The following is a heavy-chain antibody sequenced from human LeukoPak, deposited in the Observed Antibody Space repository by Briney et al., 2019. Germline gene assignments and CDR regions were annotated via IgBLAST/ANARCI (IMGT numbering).Heavy chain of an antibody. CDR3: ARSASRYFDWFDY. J-gene: IGHJ4*02. Sequence: GESLKISCKGSGYSFTNYWIGWVRQMPGKGLEWMGIIYPGDSDTRYIPSFQGQVTISADKSINTAYLQWSSLKASDTAIYYCARSASRYFDWFDYWGRGTLVTVSS. CDR2: IYPGDSDT. CDR1: GYSFTNYW. D-gene: IGHD3-9*01. V-gene: IGHV5-51*01.